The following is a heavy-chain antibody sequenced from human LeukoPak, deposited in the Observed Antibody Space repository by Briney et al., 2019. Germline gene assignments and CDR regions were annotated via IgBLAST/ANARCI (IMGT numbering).Heavy chain of an antibody. CDR1: GFILSNYD. CDR2: IGTAGDT. V-gene: IGHV3-13*01. J-gene: IGHJ6*02. Sequence: HPGGSLRLSCAASGFILSNYDMHWVRQRPGKGLEWVSTIGTAGDTYYADSVEGRFTISRESAMNSLSLQMNTLRGGDTAHYYCAREYVLAVAGTNYYHGMDVWGQGTAVTVYS. D-gene: IGHD6-19*01. CDR3: AREYVLAVAGTNYYHGMDV.